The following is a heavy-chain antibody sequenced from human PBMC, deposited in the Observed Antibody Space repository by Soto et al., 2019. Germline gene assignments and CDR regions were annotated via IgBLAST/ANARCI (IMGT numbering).Heavy chain of an antibody. CDR2: INPNSGGT. D-gene: IGHD6-13*01. V-gene: IGHV1-2*04. J-gene: IGHJ5*02. CDR1: GYTFTGYY. Sequence: GASVKVSCKASGYTFTGYYMHWVRQAPGQGLEWMGWINPNSGGTNYAQKFQGWVTMTRDTSISTAYMELSRLRSDDTAVYYCAREHSSSHGSWFDPWGQGTLVTVSS. CDR3: AREHSSSHGSWFDP.